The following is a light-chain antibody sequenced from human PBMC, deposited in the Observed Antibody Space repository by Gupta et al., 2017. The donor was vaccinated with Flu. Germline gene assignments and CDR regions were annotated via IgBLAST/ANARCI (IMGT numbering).Light chain of an antibody. V-gene: IGKV1-27*01. CDR2: AAA. CDR1: QCVSNY. CDR3: QKYDNAPLT. Sequence: PSSLSASVVDRVTITCRASQCVSNYLAWYQQKPGKVPNHLINAAATLHSGVPSRFSGSGSGAAVTLTISSLQPEDVATDYCQKYDNAPLTFGGGTKVEIK. J-gene: IGKJ4*01.